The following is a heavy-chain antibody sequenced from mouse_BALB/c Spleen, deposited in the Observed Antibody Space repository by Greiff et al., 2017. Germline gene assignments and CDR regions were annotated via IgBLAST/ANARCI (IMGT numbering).Heavy chain of an antibody. CDR2: ILPGSGST. CDR1: GYTFSSYW. J-gene: IGHJ3*01. CDR3: ARGGGSGRFAY. Sequence: QVQLKQSGAELMKPGASVKISCKATGYTFSSYWIEWVKQRPGHGLEWIGEILPGSGSTNYNEKFKGKATFTADTSSNTAYMQLSSLTSEDSAVYYCARGGGSGRFAYWGQGTLVTVSA. V-gene: IGHV1-9*01. D-gene: IGHD3-1*01.